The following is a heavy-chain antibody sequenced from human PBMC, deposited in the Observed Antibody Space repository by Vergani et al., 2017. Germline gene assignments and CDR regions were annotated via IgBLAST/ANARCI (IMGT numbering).Heavy chain of an antibody. V-gene: IGHV1-2*02. Sequence: QVQLVPSGAEVQTPGASVKVSCKASGYTFTGYYMHLVRQAPGQGLEWMGWINPNSGGTNSAQKYQGRVTMNRDTSISTAYMELSRLRSDDAVVYYCGRTAYMMAYYYESSGYYFTAFDIWGQGTMVTVSS. CDR3: GRTAYMMAYYYESSGYYFTAFDI. CDR2: INPNSGGT. D-gene: IGHD3-22*01. CDR1: GYTFTGYY. J-gene: IGHJ3*02.